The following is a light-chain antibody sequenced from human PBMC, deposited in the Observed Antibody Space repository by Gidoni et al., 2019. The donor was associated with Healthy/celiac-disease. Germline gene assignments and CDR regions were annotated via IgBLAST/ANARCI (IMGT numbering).Light chain of an antibody. CDR3: QQYDNLPLT. J-gene: IGKJ4*01. CDR1: QDISNY. Sequence: DIQMTQSPSSLSASVGDRVTITCQASQDISNYLNWYQQKPGKAPKLLIYDASNLETGVPSRFIGSGSGTDFTLTISSLQPEDIATYYCQQYDNLPLTFGGXTKGEIK. V-gene: IGKV1-33*01. CDR2: DAS.